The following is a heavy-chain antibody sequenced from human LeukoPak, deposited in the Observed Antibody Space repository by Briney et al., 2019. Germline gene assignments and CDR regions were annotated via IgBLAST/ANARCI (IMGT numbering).Heavy chain of an antibody. CDR1: GGSISSGDYY. D-gene: IGHD6-19*01. V-gene: IGHV4-30-4*01. CDR3: ARVVVVASDSSGWYTDY. Sequence: PSETLSLTCTVSGGSISSGDYYWSWIRQPPGKGLEWIGYIYYSGSTYYNPSLKSRVTISVDTSKNQFSLKLSSVTAADTAVYYCARVVVVASDSSGWYTDYWGQGTLVTVSS. CDR2: IYYSGST. J-gene: IGHJ4*02.